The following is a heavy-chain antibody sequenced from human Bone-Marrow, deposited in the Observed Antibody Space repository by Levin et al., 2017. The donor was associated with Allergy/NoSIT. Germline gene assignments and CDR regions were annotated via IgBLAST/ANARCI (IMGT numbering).Heavy chain of an antibody. D-gene: IGHD4-17*01. Sequence: AGGSLRLSCAASGFTFDDYGMSWVRQAPGKGLEWVSGINWNGGSTGYADSVKGRFTISRDNAKNSLYLQMNSLRAEDTALYHCASTPFPDRDYYYCDYWGQGTLVTVSS. CDR3: ASTPFPDRDYYYCDY. CDR2: INWNGGST. J-gene: IGHJ4*02. V-gene: IGHV3-20*01. CDR1: GFTFDDYG.